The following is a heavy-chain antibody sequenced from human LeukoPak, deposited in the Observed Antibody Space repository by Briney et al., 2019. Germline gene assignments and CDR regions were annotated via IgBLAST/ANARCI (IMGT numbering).Heavy chain of an antibody. Sequence: GGSLRLSCAASGFTFSIYTINWVRQAPGKGLEWVSSISSSSYIYYADSVKGRLTISRDNAKNSLYLQMNSLRAEDTAVYYCARGDGRGSYKDYYFDYWGQGTPVTVSS. CDR2: ISSSSYI. J-gene: IGHJ4*02. V-gene: IGHV3-21*01. CDR3: ARGDGRGSYKDYYFDY. CDR1: GFTFSIYT. D-gene: IGHD1-26*01.